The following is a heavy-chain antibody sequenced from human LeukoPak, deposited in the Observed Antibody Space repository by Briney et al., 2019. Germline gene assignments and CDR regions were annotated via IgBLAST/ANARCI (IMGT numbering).Heavy chain of an antibody. D-gene: IGHD3-10*01. CDR1: GFTFSDYY. V-gene: IGHV3-11*01. CDR2: ISSSGSPI. CDR3: ARDRLGPMVRGAILNLFAP. Sequence: GGSLRLSCAASGFTFSDYYMSRIRQAPGKGLEWISYISSSGSPIYYADSVKGRFTISRDNAKNSLFLQMNSLRAEDTAVYYCARDRLGPMVRGAILNLFAPWGQRTLVTVSS. J-gene: IGHJ5*02.